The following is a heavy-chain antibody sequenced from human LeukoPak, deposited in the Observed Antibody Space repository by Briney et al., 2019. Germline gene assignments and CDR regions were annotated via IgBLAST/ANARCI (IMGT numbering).Heavy chain of an antibody. CDR1: GGSFSGYY. Sequence: SETLSLTCAVSGGSFSGYYWSWIRQPPGKGLEWIGEINHSGSTNYNPSLKSRVTISVDTSKNQFSLKLSSVTAADTAVYYCAREANRSWYSSSLIDYWGQGTLVTVSS. V-gene: IGHV4-34*01. CDR2: INHSGST. D-gene: IGHD6-6*01. J-gene: IGHJ4*02. CDR3: AREANRSWYSSSLIDY.